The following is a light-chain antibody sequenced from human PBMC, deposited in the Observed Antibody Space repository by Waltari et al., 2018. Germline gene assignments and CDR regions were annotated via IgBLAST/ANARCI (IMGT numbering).Light chain of an antibody. V-gene: IGLV1-40*01. CDR3: QSYDSSLSVV. J-gene: IGLJ2*01. CDR1: SSNLRAGYA. CDR2: GNT. Sequence: QSVLTQPPSVSGAPGQRVAIACTRSSSNLRAGYAGPWSQPLPGTAPKLLIYGNTNRPSGVPDRFSGSKSGTSASLAITGLQAEDEADYYCQSYDSSLSVVFGGGTKLTVL.